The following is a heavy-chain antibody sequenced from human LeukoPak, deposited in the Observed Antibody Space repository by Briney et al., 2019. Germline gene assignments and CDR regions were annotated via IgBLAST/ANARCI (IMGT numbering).Heavy chain of an antibody. CDR1: GGSFSGYY. J-gene: IGHJ3*02. CDR3: ARGGGDWNDAYQNAFDI. D-gene: IGHD1-1*01. V-gene: IGHV4-34*01. Sequence: PSETLSLTCAVYGGSFSGYYWSWIRQSPGKGLEWIGGIIHSGSTTYNPSLKSRVTISIDTSKNQFSLKLSSVTAADTAVYYCARGGGDWNDAYQNAFDIWDQGTMGTVSS. CDR2: IIHSGST.